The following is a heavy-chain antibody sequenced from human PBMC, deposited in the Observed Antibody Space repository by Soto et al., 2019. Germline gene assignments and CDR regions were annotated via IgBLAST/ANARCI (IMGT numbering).Heavy chain of an antibody. J-gene: IGHJ6*02. CDR3: ARDSDSRGGGGSGMDV. CDR1: GYTFTSYA. D-gene: IGHD3-16*01. V-gene: IGHV1-3*01. Sequence: ASVKVSCKASGYTFTSYAMHWVRQAPGQRLEWMGWINAGNGNTKYSQKFQGRVTITRDTSASTAYMELSSLRSEDTAVYYCARDSDSRGGGGSGMDVWGQGTTVTVSS. CDR2: INAGNGNT.